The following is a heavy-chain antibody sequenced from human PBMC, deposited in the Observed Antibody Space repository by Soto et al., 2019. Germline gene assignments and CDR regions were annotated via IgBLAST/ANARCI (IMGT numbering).Heavy chain of an antibody. V-gene: IGHV4-30-4*08. J-gene: IGHJ4*02. Sequence: SETLSLTCTVSGGSISSAGYYWGWIRQHPGRGLEWIGYIYYSGSTYYNPSLKSRVTISVDTSKNQFSLKLSSVTAADTAVYYCARVVRGRGGHFDYWGQGTLVTVSS. CDR1: GGSISSAGYY. CDR2: IYYSGST. D-gene: IGHD3-10*01. CDR3: ARVVRGRGGHFDY.